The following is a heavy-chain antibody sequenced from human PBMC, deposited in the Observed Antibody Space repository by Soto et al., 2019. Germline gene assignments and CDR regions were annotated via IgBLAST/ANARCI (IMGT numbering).Heavy chain of an antibody. D-gene: IGHD1-20*01. CDR1: GYTFTSYA. J-gene: IGHJ5*02. CDR2: INAGNGNT. CDR3: ARDWKSRGITDSGRFDP. V-gene: IGHV1-3*01. Sequence: QVPLVQSGAEVKKPGASVKVSCKASGYTFTSYAMHWVRQAPGQRLEWMGWINAGNGNTKYSQKFQGRVTITRDTSASTAYMELSSLRSEDTAVYYCARDWKSRGITDSGRFDPWGQGTLVTVSS.